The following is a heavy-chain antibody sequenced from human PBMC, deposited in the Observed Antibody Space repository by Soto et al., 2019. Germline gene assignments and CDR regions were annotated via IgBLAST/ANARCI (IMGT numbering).Heavy chain of an antibody. Sequence: SETLSLTCTVSGGSISSGGYYWSWIRQHPGKGLEWIGYIYYSGSTYYNPSLKSRVTISVDTSKNQFSLKLSSVTAADTAVYYCARATGYCSSTSCETNWLDPWDQGTLVTVSS. CDR1: GGSISSGGYY. V-gene: IGHV4-31*03. J-gene: IGHJ5*02. CDR3: ARATGYCSSTSCETNWLDP. D-gene: IGHD2-2*01. CDR2: IYYSGST.